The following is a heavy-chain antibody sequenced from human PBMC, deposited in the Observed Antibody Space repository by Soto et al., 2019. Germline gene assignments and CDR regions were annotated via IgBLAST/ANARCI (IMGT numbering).Heavy chain of an antibody. Sequence: ASVKGSCKASGYTFTSDGISWVRQAPGQGLEWMGWISAYNGNTNYAQKLQGRVTMTTDTSTSTAYMELRSLRSDDTAVYYCARIEVYYDFWSGYSHDIWGQGTMVTVSS. CDR1: GYTFTSDG. CDR3: ARIEVYYDFWSGYSHDI. D-gene: IGHD3-3*01. CDR2: ISAYNGNT. V-gene: IGHV1-18*01. J-gene: IGHJ3*02.